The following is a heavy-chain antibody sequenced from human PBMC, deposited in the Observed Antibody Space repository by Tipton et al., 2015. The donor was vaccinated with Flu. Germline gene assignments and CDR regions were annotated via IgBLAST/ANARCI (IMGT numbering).Heavy chain of an antibody. CDR2: INSGSDTT. J-gene: IGHJ4*02. CDR1: GVTFSSYS. Sequence: SGVTFSSYSMNWVRQAPGRGLEWLSYINSGSDTTYYADSVMGRFIISRDNAKDSLYLQMSSLRDEDTAAYYCARFYYDSTGYYSNFDYWGLGTLVTVSS. D-gene: IGHD3-22*01. CDR3: ARFYYDSTGYYSNFDY. V-gene: IGHV3-48*02.